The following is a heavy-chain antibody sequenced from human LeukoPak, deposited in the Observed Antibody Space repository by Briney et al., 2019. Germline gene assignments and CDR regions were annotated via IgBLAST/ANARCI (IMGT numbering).Heavy chain of an antibody. CDR1: GGSISSSNYY. V-gene: IGHV4-39*07. CDR3: ARGIVGAIRISGYFDY. CDR2: MYYSGST. J-gene: IGHJ4*02. Sequence: SETLSLTCTVSGGSISSSNYYWGWIRQPPGKGLEWIGSMYYSGSTYYNPSLKSRVTISVDTSKNQFSLKLSSVTAADTAVYYCARGIVGAIRISGYFDYWGQGTLVTVSS. D-gene: IGHD1-26*01.